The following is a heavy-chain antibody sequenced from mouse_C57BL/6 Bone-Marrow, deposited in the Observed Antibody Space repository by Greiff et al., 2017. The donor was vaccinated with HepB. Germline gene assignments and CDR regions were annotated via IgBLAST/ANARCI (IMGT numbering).Heavy chain of an antibody. CDR1: GYAFSSSW. CDR2: IYPGDGDT. Sequence: VQLVESGPELVKPGASVKISCKASGYAFSSSWMNWVKQRPGKGLEWIGRIYPGDGDTNYNGKFKGKATLTADKSSSTAYMQLSSLTSEDSAVYFCARYPFYYYGSSPYYFDYWGQGTTLTVSS. D-gene: IGHD1-1*01. J-gene: IGHJ2*01. CDR3: ARYPFYYYGSSPYYFDY. V-gene: IGHV1-82*01.